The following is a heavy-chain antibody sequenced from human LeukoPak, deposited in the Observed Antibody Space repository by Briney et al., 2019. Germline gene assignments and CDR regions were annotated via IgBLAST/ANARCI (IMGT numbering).Heavy chain of an antibody. CDR2: VYYSGSI. CDR1: GDSITSGAYY. V-gene: IGHV4-39*07. J-gene: IGHJ5*02. Sequence: SETLSLTCSVSGDSITSGAYYWAWLRQPPGKWLEWIGSVYYSGSIKYNPSLKGRVSISRDMSKNQFSLNLNSVNATDTAVYYCARRDYAAWFDPWGQGTLVTVSS. CDR3: ARRDYAAWFDP. D-gene: IGHD4/OR15-4a*01.